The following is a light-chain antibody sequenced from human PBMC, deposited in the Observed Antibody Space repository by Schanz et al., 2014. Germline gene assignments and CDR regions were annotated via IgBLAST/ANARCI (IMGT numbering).Light chain of an antibody. J-gene: IGLJ3*02. Sequence: QSVLTQPASVSGSPGQSITISCTGTSGDVGAYNYVSWYQQHPGKAPKLMIYDVSNRPSGVSHRFTGSKSGSTASLTISGLQAEDEADYYCATWDDGLTARVFGGGTKLPVL. CDR3: ATWDDGLTARV. V-gene: IGLV2-14*01. CDR2: DVS. CDR1: SGDVGAYNY.